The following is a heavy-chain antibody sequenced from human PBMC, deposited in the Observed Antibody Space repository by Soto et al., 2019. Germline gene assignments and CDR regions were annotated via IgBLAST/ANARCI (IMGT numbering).Heavy chain of an antibody. Sequence: ASVKVSCKASGYTFTSYGISWVRQAPGQGLEWMGWISANNGNTNYAQKLQGWVTMTRDTSTSTAHMELSRLRSDDTAVYYCARDGLSSTPDLYYYGMDVWGQGTTVTVSS. CDR3: ARDGLSSTPDLYYYGMDV. CDR1: GYTFTSYG. D-gene: IGHD2-2*01. CDR2: ISANNGNT. J-gene: IGHJ6*02. V-gene: IGHV1-18*01.